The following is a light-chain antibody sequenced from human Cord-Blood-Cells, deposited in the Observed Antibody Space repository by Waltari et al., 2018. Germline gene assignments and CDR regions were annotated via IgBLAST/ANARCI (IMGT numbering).Light chain of an antibody. CDR1: SSDVGGYNY. Sequence: QSALTQPASVSGSPGQSITISCTGTSSDVGGYNYVPWYHQHPGKAPKLMIYDVIKRPSGVSNRFSGSKSGNTASLTISGLQAEDEADYYCSSYTSSSTYVFGTGTKVTVL. CDR2: DVI. CDR3: SSYTSSSTYV. J-gene: IGLJ1*01. V-gene: IGLV2-14*01.